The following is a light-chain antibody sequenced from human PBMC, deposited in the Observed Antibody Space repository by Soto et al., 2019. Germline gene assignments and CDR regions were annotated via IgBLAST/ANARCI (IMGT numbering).Light chain of an antibody. Sequence: DIQMTESPPTLSASAGDRVTITCRASSSISTGLAWYQQKPGKAPKLLIYKASSLESGVPSRFSGSGSGTEFTLTISRLQPDDFGSYYCQQYNSYWTLGQGTKVEIK. V-gene: IGKV1-5*03. J-gene: IGKJ1*01. CDR1: SSISTG. CDR3: QQYNSYWT. CDR2: KAS.